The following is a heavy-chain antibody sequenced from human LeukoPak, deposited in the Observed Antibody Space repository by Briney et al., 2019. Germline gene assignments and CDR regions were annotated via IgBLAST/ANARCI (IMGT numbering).Heavy chain of an antibody. D-gene: IGHD6-19*01. J-gene: IGHJ6*03. V-gene: IGHV3-11*04. CDR1: GFTFSDYY. CDR2: ISNRGNNI. CDR3: GRYGLGYYYMDV. Sequence: TGGSPRLSCAASGFTFSDYYMGWIRQAPGKGLEWVSYISNRGNNIYYADSVKGRFTISRDNAKNSLYLQMNSLRAEDTAVYYCGRYGLGYYYMDVWGKGTTVTVSS.